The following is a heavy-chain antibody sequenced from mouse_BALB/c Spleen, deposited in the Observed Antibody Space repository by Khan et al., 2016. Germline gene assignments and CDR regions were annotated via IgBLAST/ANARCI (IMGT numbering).Heavy chain of an antibody. CDR2: IYPGNVNT. J-gene: IGHJ4*01. D-gene: IGHD2-2*01. CDR3: ASGAGYDLDY. CDR1: GYTFTSYY. V-gene: IGHV1S56*01. Sequence: QVQLQQSGPELVKPGASVRISCKAAGYTFTSYYIHWVKQRPGQGLEWIGWIYPGNVNTKYNEKFKGKATLTADKSSSTAYMQLSSLTSEDSAVSFCASGAGYDLDYWGQGTSVTVSS.